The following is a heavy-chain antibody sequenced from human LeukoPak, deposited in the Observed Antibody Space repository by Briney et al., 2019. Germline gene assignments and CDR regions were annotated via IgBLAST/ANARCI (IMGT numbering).Heavy chain of an antibody. V-gene: IGHV4-39*01. CDR2: IYHSGST. CDR1: GDSITSSSYY. J-gene: IGHJ4*02. D-gene: IGHD2-2*01. Sequence: SETLSLTCTVSGDSITSSSYYWAWIRQPPGKGLEWIGNIYHSGSTNYNPSLKSRVTMSVDTSKNHFSLKLTSVTAADTAVYYCAKHTSITYAHFDYWGQGTLVTVSS. CDR3: AKHTSITYAHFDY.